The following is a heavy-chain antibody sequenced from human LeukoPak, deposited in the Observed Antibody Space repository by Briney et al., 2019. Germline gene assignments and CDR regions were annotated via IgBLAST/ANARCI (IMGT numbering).Heavy chain of an antibody. V-gene: IGHV1-18*01. Sequence: ASVKVSCKASGYTFSSYGISWVRQAPGQGLEWMGWISAYNGNTNYRQKLQGRVTMTTDTSTSTAYMDLRSLRSDDTAISYCTRDSPDGSGTYYNDSPDYWGQGTLVPVSS. CDR1: GYTFSSYG. CDR3: TRDSPDGSGTYYNDSPDY. CDR2: ISAYNGNT. D-gene: IGHD3-10*01. J-gene: IGHJ4*02.